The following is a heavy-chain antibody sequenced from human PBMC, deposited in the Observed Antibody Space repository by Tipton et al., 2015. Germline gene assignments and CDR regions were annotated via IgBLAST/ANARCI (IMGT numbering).Heavy chain of an antibody. CDR1: GGSISSNDW. J-gene: IGHJ6*02. CDR3: ARVGDCGGSCFSGYYGMDV. D-gene: IGHD2-21*01. V-gene: IGHV4-4*02. Sequence: GLVKHSGTLSLNCAVSGGSISSNDWWSWVRQSPGKGLEWIGEIYPRGNTIYNPSLESRVSISIDESNNQFSLNLRSVTAADTAVYYCARVGDCGGSCFSGYYGMDVWGRGTTVTVSS. CDR2: IYPRGNT.